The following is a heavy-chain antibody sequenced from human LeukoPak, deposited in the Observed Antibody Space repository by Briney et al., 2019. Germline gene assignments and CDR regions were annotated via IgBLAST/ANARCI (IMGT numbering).Heavy chain of an antibody. CDR1: GFTVSSNY. V-gene: IGHV3-7*03. CDR3: AKALPAAISYYYYYMDV. Sequence: GGSLRLSCAASGFTVSSNYMSWVRQAPGKGLEWVANINPDGSQKYYVDSVKGRFTISRDNSKNTLYLQMNSLRAEDTAVYYCAKALPAAISYYYYYMDVWGKGTTVTVSS. J-gene: IGHJ6*03. CDR2: INPDGSQK. D-gene: IGHD2-2*02.